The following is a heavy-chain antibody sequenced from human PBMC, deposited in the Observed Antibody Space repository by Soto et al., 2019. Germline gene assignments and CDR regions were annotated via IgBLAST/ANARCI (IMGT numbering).Heavy chain of an antibody. V-gene: IGHV1-8*01. CDR3: SRGQDYFNSRCYNDY. CDR2: MNPYTGRS. D-gene: IGHD3-10*01. Sequence: ASVKVSCKASGYSISSDNINCVRQDNGEGLEWVGYMNPYTGRSGLGQKFESRVILTRDTSINTAYMELTNLKSEDTAVYYCSRGQDYFNSRCYNDYWGQGTLVTVSS. J-gene: IGHJ4*02. CDR1: GYSISSDN.